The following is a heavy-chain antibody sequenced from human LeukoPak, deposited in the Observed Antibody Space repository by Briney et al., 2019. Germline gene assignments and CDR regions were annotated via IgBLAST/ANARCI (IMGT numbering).Heavy chain of an antibody. Sequence: GGSLRLSCAGSGFPFSSLSMNWVGQAAGEGLGWDPSISSSGTLKYYADSVKGRFTLFRDKAKNSLHLQMNSLRAEDTAVYYCATLGVRGAPYYFDYWGQGTLVTVSS. CDR3: ATLGVRGAPYYFDY. CDR2: ISSSGTLK. CDR1: GFPFSSLS. D-gene: IGHD3-10*01. J-gene: IGHJ4*02. V-gene: IGHV3-21*01.